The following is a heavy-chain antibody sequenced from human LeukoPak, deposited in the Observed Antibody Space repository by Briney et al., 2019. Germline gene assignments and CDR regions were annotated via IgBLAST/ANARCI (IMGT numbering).Heavy chain of an antibody. CDR2: ISAYNGNT. CDR3: AREAYTGWLESVVVAAYFDY. CDR1: GYTFTSYG. D-gene: IGHD2-15*01. J-gene: IGHJ4*02. V-gene: IGHV1-18*01. Sequence: ASVKVSCKASGYTFTSYGISWVRQAPGQGLEWMGWISAYNGNTSYAQKLQGRVTMTTDTSTSTAYMELRSLRSDDTAVYYCAREAYTGWLESVVVAAYFDYWGQGTLVTVSS.